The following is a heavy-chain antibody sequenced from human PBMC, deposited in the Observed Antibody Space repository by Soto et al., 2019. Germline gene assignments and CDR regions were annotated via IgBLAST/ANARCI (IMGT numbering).Heavy chain of an antibody. V-gene: IGHV2-26*01. J-gene: IGHJ6*03. CDR2: IFSNDEK. Sequence: HVTLKESGPVLVKPTETLTLTCTVSGFSLSNGKVGVSWIRQPPGKALECLAHIFSNDEKSYRTSLKSRLTISEDTSKSHVVRTLTTVEPVDTATYYCARILFGRSVAGGYFSTDVWGKGTPVTVSS. CDR3: ARILFGRSVAGGYFSTDV. CDR1: GFSLSNGKVG. D-gene: IGHD6-19*01.